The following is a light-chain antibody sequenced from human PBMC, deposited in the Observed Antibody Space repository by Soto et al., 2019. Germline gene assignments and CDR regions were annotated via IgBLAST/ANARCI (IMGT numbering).Light chain of an antibody. Sequence: QSVLTQPASVSGSPGQSITISCTGTSSDFGTYDFVSWYQQHPGKVPKLIIYERSKRPSGVSDRFSGSKSGNTASLTISGLQAEDEAAYFCSSYASTSTLVVFGGGTKVTVL. V-gene: IGLV2-14*02. J-gene: IGLJ2*01. CDR3: SSYASTSTLVV. CDR2: ERS. CDR1: SSDFGTYDF.